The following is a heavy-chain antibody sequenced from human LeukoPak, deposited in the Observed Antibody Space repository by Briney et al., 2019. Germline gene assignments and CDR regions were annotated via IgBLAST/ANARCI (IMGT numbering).Heavy chain of an antibody. J-gene: IGHJ4*02. CDR2: IYHSGST. V-gene: IGHV4-38-2*01. CDR1: GYSISSGYY. CDR3: ARGVVLLWFGELFNVRPGFDY. Sequence: SETLSLTCAVSGYSISSGYYWGWIRQPPGKGLEWIGSIYHSGSTYYNPSLKSRVTISVDTSKNQFSPKLSSVTAADTAVYYCARGVVLLWFGELFNVRPGFDYWGQGTLVTVSS. D-gene: IGHD3-10*01.